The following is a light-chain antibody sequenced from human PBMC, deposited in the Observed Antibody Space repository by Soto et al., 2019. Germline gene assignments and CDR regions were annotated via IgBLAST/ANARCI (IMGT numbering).Light chain of an antibody. Sequence: IGLARTPGTLSLSQGERATLSCRASQSVSNNYLAWYQQKPGQAPRLLIYDVSSRATGIPARFSGSGSGTDFILTISNLEPEDFAVYYCQQRSDWPLITFGQGTRLEIK. J-gene: IGKJ5*01. V-gene: IGKV3-11*01. CDR2: DVS. CDR1: QSVSNNY. CDR3: QQRSDWPLIT.